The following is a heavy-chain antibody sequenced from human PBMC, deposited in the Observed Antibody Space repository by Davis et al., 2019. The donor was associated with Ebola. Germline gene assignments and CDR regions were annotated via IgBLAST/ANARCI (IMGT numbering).Heavy chain of an antibody. CDR1: GFTFSSYW. D-gene: IGHD2-2*02. CDR2: IKQDGSEK. Sequence: GGSLRLSCAASGFTFSSYWMSWVRQAPGKGLEWVANIKQDGSEKYYVDSVKGRFTISRDNAKNSLYLQMNSLRAEDTAVYYCARDGVEYCSSTSCYNTGDYGMDVWGQGTTVTVSS. J-gene: IGHJ6*02. CDR3: ARDGVEYCSSTSCYNTGDYGMDV. V-gene: IGHV3-7*03.